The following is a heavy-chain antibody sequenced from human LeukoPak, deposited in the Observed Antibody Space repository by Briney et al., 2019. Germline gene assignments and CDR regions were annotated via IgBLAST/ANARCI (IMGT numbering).Heavy chain of an antibody. CDR2: MNPNSGNT. CDR1: GYTFTGYY. D-gene: IGHD3-3*01. CDR3: ARGTSPPRSYYDFWSGYYRGFDY. J-gene: IGHJ4*02. V-gene: IGHV1-8*02. Sequence: ASVKVSCKASGYTFTGYYIHWVRQAPGQGVEWMGWMNPNSGNTGYAQKFQGRVTMTRNTSISTAYMELSSLGSEDTAVYYCARGTSPPRSYYDFWSGYYRGFDYWGQGTLVTVSS.